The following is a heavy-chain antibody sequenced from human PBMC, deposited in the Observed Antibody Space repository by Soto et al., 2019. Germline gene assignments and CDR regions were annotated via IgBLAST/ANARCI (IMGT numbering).Heavy chain of an antibody. D-gene: IGHD3-10*01. Sequence: GGSLRLSCAASGFTFSSYGMHWVRQAPGKGLEWVAVIWYDGSNKYYADSVKGRFTISRDNSKNTLYLQMNSLRAEDTAVYYCARDPGIWFDSRYYFDYWGQGTLVTVSS. CDR3: ARDPGIWFDSRYYFDY. CDR1: GFTFSSYG. CDR2: IWYDGSNK. J-gene: IGHJ4*02. V-gene: IGHV3-33*01.